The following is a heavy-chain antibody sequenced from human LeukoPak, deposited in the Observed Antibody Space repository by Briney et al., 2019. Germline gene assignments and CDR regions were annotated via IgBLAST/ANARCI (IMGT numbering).Heavy chain of an antibody. CDR3: ALPYFGAGVDAFDI. J-gene: IGHJ3*02. D-gene: IGHD3-10*01. CDR2: IYHSGST. V-gene: IGHV4-4*02. CDR1: GGSISSSNW. Sequence: PSGTLSLTCAVSGGSISSSNWWSWVRQPPGKGLEWIGEIYHSGSTNYNPSLKSRVTISVDTSKNQFSLKLSSVTAADTAVYYCALPYFGAGVDAFDIWGQGTRVAVSS.